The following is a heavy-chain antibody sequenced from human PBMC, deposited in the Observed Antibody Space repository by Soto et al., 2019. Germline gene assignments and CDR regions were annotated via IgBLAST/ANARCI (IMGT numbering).Heavy chain of an antibody. Sequence: EVQLVESGGGLVKPGGSLRLSCAASGFTFSSYSMNWVRQAPGKGLEWVSSISSSSSYIYYADSVKGRFTISRDNAKNSLYLQMNSLRAEDTAVYYCARYPHIVVVTVILDWYFDLWGRGTLVTVSS. CDR3: ARYPHIVVVTVILDWYFDL. CDR1: GFTFSSYS. D-gene: IGHD2-21*02. CDR2: ISSSSSYI. V-gene: IGHV3-21*01. J-gene: IGHJ2*01.